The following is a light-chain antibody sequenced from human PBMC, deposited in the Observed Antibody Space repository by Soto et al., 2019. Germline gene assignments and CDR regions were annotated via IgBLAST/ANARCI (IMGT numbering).Light chain of an antibody. Sequence: EIVMTQSPVTLSVYPGERAALSCRASQTIRSDLAWYQQKPGQAPRLLISDASTRATSIPARFNGSGSGTEFTLAISSLQSEDVAMYYCHQYNTWPLTLGGGTKVDIK. CDR2: DAS. CDR1: QTIRSD. CDR3: HQYNTWPLT. V-gene: IGKV3-15*01. J-gene: IGKJ4*01.